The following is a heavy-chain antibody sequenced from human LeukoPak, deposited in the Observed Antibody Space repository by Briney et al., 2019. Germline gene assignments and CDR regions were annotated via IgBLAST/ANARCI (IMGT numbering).Heavy chain of an antibody. V-gene: IGHV4-34*01. CDR2: INHSGST. CDR1: GGSFSGYY. CDR3: ARDGTSSSRYYYYYGMDV. Sequence: SETLSLTCAVYGGSFSGYYWSWIRQPPGKGLEWIGEINHSGSTNYNPSLKSRVTISVDASKNQFSLKLSSVTAADTAVYYCARDGTSSSRYYYYYGMDVWGQGTTVTVSS. J-gene: IGHJ6*02. D-gene: IGHD6-13*01.